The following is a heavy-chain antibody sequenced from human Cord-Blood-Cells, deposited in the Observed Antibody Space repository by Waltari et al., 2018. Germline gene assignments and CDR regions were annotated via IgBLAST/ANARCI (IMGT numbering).Heavy chain of an antibody. CDR3: ARRPWEYAFDI. Sequence: QVQLQESGPGLVKPSQTLSLTCTVSGGSISSGSYYWSWIRQPAGKGLEWIGYIYTSGSTNYNPSLKSRVTISVDTSKNQFSLKLSSVTAADTAVYYCARRPWEYAFDIWAKGQWSPSLQ. D-gene: IGHD1-26*01. V-gene: IGHV4-61*09. CDR2: IYTSGST. J-gene: IGHJ3*02. CDR1: GGSISSGSYY.